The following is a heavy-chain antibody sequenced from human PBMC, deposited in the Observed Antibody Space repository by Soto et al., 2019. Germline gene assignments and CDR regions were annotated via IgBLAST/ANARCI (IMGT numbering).Heavy chain of an antibody. V-gene: IGHV1-8*01. CDR2: MNPNTGYT. Sequence: QVQLVQSGPEVKKPGASVKVSCKTSGYTFISSDINWVRQAPGQGLEWVGLMNPNTGYTESAGNFQDRVSMTRDVSINTGYLELSGLTSEETAVYFCAKKHSGSSLAYWGQGSLVSVSS. CDR3: AKKHSGSSLAY. CDR1: GYTFISSD. D-gene: IGHD6-6*01. J-gene: IGHJ4*02.